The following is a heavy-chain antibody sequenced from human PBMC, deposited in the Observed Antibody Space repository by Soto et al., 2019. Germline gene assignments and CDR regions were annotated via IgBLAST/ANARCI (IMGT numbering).Heavy chain of an antibody. J-gene: IGHJ5*02. CDR2: INHSGST. D-gene: IGHD3-10*01. Sequence: SETLSLTCAVYGGSFSGYYGSWIRQPPGKGLEWIGEINHSGSTNYNPSLKSRVTISVDTSKNQFSLKLSSVTAADTAVYYCARGQLLWFGGNWFDPWGQGTLVTVSS. CDR3: ARGQLLWFGGNWFDP. V-gene: IGHV4-34*01. CDR1: GGSFSGYY.